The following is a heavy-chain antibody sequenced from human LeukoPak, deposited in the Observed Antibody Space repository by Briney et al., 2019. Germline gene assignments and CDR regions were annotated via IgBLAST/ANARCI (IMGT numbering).Heavy chain of an antibody. CDR3: GKATAGYSSGQKPAWPVDY. CDR2: IFGSGGSP. D-gene: IGHD5-18*01. Sequence: GGSLRLSCEASGFTFGSFAMYWVRQAPGKGLDWIAGIFGSGGSPHYADSVEGRFTISRDNSKNTVYLQNNSLRAEDTAVYYCGKATAGYSSGQKPAWPVDYWGQGTLVTVSS. V-gene: IGHV3-23*01. CDR1: GFTFGSFA. J-gene: IGHJ4*02.